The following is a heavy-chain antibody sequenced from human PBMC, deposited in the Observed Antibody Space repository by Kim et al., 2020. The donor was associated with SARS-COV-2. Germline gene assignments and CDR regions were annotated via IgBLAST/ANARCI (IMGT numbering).Heavy chain of an antibody. V-gene: IGHV3-33*06. Sequence: GGSLRLSCAASGFTFSSYGMHWVRQAPGKGLEWVAVIWYDGSNKYYADSVKGRFTISRDNSKNTLYLQMNSLRAEDTAVYYCAKGQGSSWYRTSMGLDYWGQGTLVTVSS. CDR1: GFTFSSYG. D-gene: IGHD6-13*01. J-gene: IGHJ4*02. CDR3: AKGQGSSWYRTSMGLDY. CDR2: IWYDGSNK.